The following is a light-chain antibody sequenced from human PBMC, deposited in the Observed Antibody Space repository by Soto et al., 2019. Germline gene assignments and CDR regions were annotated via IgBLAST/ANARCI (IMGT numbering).Light chain of an antibody. Sequence: EIVLTQSPATLSLSPGERATLSCRASQSVGYYLAWYQQKAGQAPRLLIYDSSNRATGIPARFSGSGSGTDFTVTISSLEPDDFAVYYCQQRNNWPPITFGQGTRLEIK. J-gene: IGKJ5*01. V-gene: IGKV3-11*01. CDR3: QQRNNWPPIT. CDR1: QSVGYY. CDR2: DSS.